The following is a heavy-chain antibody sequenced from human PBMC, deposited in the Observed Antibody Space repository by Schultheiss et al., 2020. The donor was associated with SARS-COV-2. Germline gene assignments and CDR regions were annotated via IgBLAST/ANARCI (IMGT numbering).Heavy chain of an antibody. D-gene: IGHD1-1*01. V-gene: IGHV3-49*03. CDR2: IRSIAYGATT. CDR3: TRDPNDLAYFSPSLQEGYYFDY. J-gene: IGHJ4*02. Sequence: GGSLRLSCIPSGFTFGDYAMSWFRQAPGKGLEWVGFIRSIAYGATTEHAASVKGRFTISRDDSKSIAFLHMNSLKTEDSAVYYCTRDPNDLAYFSPSLQEGYYFDYWGQGTLVTVSS. CDR1: GFTFGDYA.